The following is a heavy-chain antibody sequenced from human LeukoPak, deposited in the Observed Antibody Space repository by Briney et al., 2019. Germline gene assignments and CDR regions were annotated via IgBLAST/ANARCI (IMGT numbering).Heavy chain of an antibody. Sequence: GGSLRLSCAASGFTFSSYAMHWVRQAPGKGLEWVAVISYDGSNKYYADSVKGRFTISRDNSKNTLYLQMSSLRAEDTAVYYCASWSGSGHLRGFDIWGQGTMVTVSS. CDR2: ISYDGSNK. J-gene: IGHJ3*02. CDR1: GFTFSSYA. V-gene: IGHV3-30-3*01. CDR3: ASWSGSGHLRGFDI. D-gene: IGHD3-3*01.